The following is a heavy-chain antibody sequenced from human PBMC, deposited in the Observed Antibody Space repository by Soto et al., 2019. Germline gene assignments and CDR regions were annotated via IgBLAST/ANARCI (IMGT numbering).Heavy chain of an antibody. Sequence: PSETLSLTCTVSGGSISSGGYYWSWIRQHPGKGLEWIGYIYYSGGTYYNPSLKSRVTISVDRSKNQFSLKLSSVTAADTAVYYCARTTVTTAYYFDYWGQGTLVTVSS. CDR3: ARTTVTTAYYFDY. CDR2: IYYSGGT. J-gene: IGHJ4*02. D-gene: IGHD4-17*01. V-gene: IGHV4-31*03. CDR1: GGSISSGGYY.